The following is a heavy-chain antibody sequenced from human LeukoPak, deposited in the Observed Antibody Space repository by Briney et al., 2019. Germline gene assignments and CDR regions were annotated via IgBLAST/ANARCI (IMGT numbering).Heavy chain of an antibody. CDR2: MNPNSGNT. Sequence: ASVKVSCKASGYTFTSYDINWVRQATGQGLEWMGWMNPNSGNTGYAQKFQGRVTMTRNTSISTAYMELSGLRSEDTAVYYCARAYGDYGDNWFDPWGQGTLVTVSS. CDR1: GYTFTSYD. J-gene: IGHJ5*02. V-gene: IGHV1-8*01. D-gene: IGHD4-17*01. CDR3: ARAYGDYGDNWFDP.